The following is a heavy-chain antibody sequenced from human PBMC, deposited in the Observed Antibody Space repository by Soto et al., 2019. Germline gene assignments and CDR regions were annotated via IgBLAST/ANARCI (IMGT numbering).Heavy chain of an antibody. CDR2: INPNSGIA. V-gene: IGHV1-2*02. Sequence: ASVKVSCKDSGYTFTGYYMHWVRQAPGQGLEWMGRINPNSGIANYAQKFQGRVTMTADKSTSTAYMELRSLRSEDTAVYYCARDGDYYGSGSYYNYHYWGQGTLVTVSS. D-gene: IGHD3-10*01. CDR1: GYTFTGYY. CDR3: ARDGDYYGSGSYYNYHY. J-gene: IGHJ4*02.